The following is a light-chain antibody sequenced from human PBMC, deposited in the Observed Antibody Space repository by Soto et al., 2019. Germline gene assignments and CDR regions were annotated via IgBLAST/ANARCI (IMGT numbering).Light chain of an antibody. CDR3: QQRSNWPIT. Sequence: EIVMTQSPATLSVSPGERATLSCRASQSVSSYLAWYQQKPGQAPRLLIYDVSTRATGIPARFSGSGSRTDFILTISSLEPEDFAVYYCQQRSNWPITFGQGTRLEI. J-gene: IGKJ5*01. CDR1: QSVSSY. V-gene: IGKV3-11*01. CDR2: DVS.